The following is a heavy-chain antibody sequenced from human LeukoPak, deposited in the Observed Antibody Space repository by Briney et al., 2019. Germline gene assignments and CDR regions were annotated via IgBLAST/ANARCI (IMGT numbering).Heavy chain of an antibody. D-gene: IGHD1-7*01. J-gene: IGHJ4*02. CDR2: IYSGTT. V-gene: IGHV3-53*01. CDR3: AKAIFWNYGRYFDY. CDR1: GFTVSSNS. Sequence: GGSLRLSCTVSGFTVSSNSMSWVRQAPGKGLEWVSFIYSGTTHYSDSVKGRFTISRDNSKNTLYLQMNSLRAEDTAVYHCAKAIFWNYGRYFDYWGQGTLVTVSS.